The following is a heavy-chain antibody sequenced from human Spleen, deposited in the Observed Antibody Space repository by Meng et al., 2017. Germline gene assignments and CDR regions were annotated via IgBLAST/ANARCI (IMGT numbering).Heavy chain of an antibody. V-gene: IGHV4-34*01. J-gene: IGHJ1*01. CDR1: GVSFSGYC. CDR2: INQSGTT. CDR3: ARGARNYARKYFQH. D-gene: IGHD1-7*01. Sequence: QPQPQRWWAGLCMRPPPHSPTRAIYGVSFSGYCGRCIRQHPGDGRGLSREINQSGTTNYNPSLKSRVTISVDTSKNQFSLKLSSVTAADTSVYXCARGARNYARKYFQHWGQGTLVTVSS.